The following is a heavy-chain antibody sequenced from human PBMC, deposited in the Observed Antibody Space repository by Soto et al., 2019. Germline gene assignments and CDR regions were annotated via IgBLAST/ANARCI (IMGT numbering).Heavy chain of an antibody. V-gene: IGHV1-18*01. CDR1: GYTFTSYG. D-gene: IGHD2-2*02. CDR2: ISAYNGNT. J-gene: IGHJ5*02. CDR3: ARSDIVVVPAAIPPPSVYNWFDP. Sequence: ASVKVSCKASGYTFTSYGISWVRQAPGQGLEWMGWISAYNGNTNYARKLQGRVTMTTDTSTSTAYMELRSLRSDDTAVYYCARSDIVVVPAAIPPPSVYNWFDPWGQGTLVTVSS.